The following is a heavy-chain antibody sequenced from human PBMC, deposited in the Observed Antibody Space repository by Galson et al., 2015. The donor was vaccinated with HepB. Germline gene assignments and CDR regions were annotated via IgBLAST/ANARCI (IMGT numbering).Heavy chain of an antibody. V-gene: IGHV3-30*18. J-gene: IGHJ4*02. Sequence: SLRLSCAASGFSFSSSGMHWVRQAPGKGLEWVAVTSYDGSNKYYADSVKGRFTISRDNSKNTVYLQMNSLRAEDTAVYYCAKADSAATQRGYFESWGQGTLVTVSS. D-gene: IGHD6-13*01. CDR3: AKADSAATQRGYFES. CDR2: TSYDGSNK. CDR1: GFSFSSSG.